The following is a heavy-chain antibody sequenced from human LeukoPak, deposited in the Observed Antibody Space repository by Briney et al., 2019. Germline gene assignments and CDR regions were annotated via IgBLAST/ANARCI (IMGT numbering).Heavy chain of an antibody. CDR2: IIPIFGTA. CDR3: ARVPTTVTTSVGFYYYYGMDV. J-gene: IGHJ6*02. Sequence: ASVKVSCKASGGTFSSYAISWVRQAPGQGLEWMGGIIPIFGTANYAQKFQGRVTITADESTSTAYMELSSLRSEDTAVYYCARVPTTVTTSVGFYYYYGMDVWGQGTTVTVSS. CDR1: GGTFSSYA. V-gene: IGHV1-69*13. D-gene: IGHD4-11*01.